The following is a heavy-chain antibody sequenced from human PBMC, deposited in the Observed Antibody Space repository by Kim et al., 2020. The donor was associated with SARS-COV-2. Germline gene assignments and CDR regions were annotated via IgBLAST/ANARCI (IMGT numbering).Heavy chain of an antibody. CDR3: ATYYDFWSAQEDY. D-gene: IGHD3-3*01. V-gene: IGHV3-23*01. J-gene: IGHJ4*02. CDR2: ISGSGGST. CDR1: GFTFSSYA. Sequence: GGSLRLSCAASGFTFSSYAMSWVRQAPGKGLEWVSAISGSGGSTYYADSVKGRFTISRDNSKNTLYLQMNSLRAEDTAVYYCATYYDFWSAQEDYWGQGTLVTVSS.